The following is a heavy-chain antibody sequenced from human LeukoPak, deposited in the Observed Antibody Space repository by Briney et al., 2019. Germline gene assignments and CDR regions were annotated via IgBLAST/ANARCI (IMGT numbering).Heavy chain of an antibody. J-gene: IGHJ4*02. D-gene: IGHD3-10*01. CDR2: ISYDGSNK. CDR1: GFTFRAYA. Sequence: GGSLRLSCAASGFTFRAYAMSWVRQAPGKGLEWVAVISYDGSNKYYADSVKGRFTISRDNSKNTLYLQMNSLRAEDTAVYYCAKHARGNYYGSGSYFDYWGQGTLVTVSS. V-gene: IGHV3-30*18. CDR3: AKHARGNYYGSGSYFDY.